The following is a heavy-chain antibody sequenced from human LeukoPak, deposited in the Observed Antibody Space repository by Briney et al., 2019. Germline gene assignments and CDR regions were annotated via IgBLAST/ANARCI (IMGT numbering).Heavy chain of an antibody. J-gene: IGHJ4*02. CDR2: ISYDGSNK. CDR1: GFTFSSYA. V-gene: IGHV3-30*04. Sequence: PGGSLRLSCAASGFTFSSYAMHWVRQAPGKGLEWVAVISYDGSNKYYADSEKGRFTISRDNSKNTLYLQMNSLRAEDTAVYYCARGAMRFDWLSFDYWGQGTLVTVSS. D-gene: IGHD3-9*01. CDR3: ARGAMRFDWLSFDY.